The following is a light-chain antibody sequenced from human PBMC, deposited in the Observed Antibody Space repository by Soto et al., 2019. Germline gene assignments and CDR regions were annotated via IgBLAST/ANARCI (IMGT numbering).Light chain of an antibody. CDR1: SSDVGAYNY. CDR3: SSYTRSNTRV. J-gene: IGLJ2*01. Sequence: QSALTQPASVSGSPGQPITISCTGTSSDVGAYNYVSWYQQHPGKAPKLMIYDVTNRPSGVSNRFSGSKSGNTASLTISGLQAEDDADYYCSSYTRSNTRVFGGGTKLTVL. CDR2: DVT. V-gene: IGLV2-14*01.